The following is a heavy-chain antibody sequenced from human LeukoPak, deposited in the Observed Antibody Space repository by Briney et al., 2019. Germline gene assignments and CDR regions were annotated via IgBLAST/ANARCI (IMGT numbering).Heavy chain of an antibody. CDR1: GGSISSSSYY. J-gene: IGHJ4*02. CDR3: ARGGGYNSYLDY. Sequence: SETLSLTCTVSGGSISSSSYYWDWIRQPPGKGLEWIGSIYYSGSTYYNPSLKSRVTISVDTSKNQFSLKLSSVTAADTAVYYCARGGGYNSYLDYWGQGTLVTVSS. D-gene: IGHD5-24*01. V-gene: IGHV4-39*07. CDR2: IYYSGST.